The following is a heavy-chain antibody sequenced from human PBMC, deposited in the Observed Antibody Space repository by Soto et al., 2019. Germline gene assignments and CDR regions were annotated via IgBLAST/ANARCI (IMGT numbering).Heavy chain of an antibody. CDR1: VFTFSSYS. CDR2: ISSSSSYI. D-gene: IGHD2-8*02. J-gene: IGHJ4*02. CDR3: AREAPRGTDFQY. V-gene: IGHV3-21*01. Sequence: VGSLRLSCAASVFTFSSYSMNCVRHSPGKWLEWVSSISSSSSYIYYADSVKGRFTISRDNAKNSLYLQMNSLRAEDTAVYYCAREAPRGTDFQYLGQGTLVIVSS.